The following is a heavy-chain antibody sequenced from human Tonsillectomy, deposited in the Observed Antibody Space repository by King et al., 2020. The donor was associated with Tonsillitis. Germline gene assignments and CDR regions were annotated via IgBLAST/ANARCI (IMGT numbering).Heavy chain of an antibody. Sequence: QLVQSGGGVVQPGRSLRLSCAASGFTFRSYGMHWVRQAPGKGLEWGAVISYDTNNKYQADSVKGRFTISRDNSKNTLFLQMNSLRHEDTAVYYCAKSSRSGWFYFDNWGQGALVTVSS. V-gene: IGHV3-30*18. D-gene: IGHD6-19*01. CDR2: ISYDTNNK. J-gene: IGHJ4*02. CDR1: GFTFRSYG. CDR3: AKSSRSGWFYFDN.